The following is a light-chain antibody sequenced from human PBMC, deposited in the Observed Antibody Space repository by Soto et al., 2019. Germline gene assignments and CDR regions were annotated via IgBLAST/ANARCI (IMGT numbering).Light chain of an antibody. Sequence: QSALTQPRSVSGSPGQSVTISCTGTSSDVGGYNYVSWYQHHPGKAPKLMIYDVSKRPSGVPDHFSGSKSGDTASLTISGLQAEEEADYYCCSYAGSFVVFGGGTKVTVL. J-gene: IGLJ2*01. CDR2: DVS. V-gene: IGLV2-11*01. CDR1: SSDVGGYNY. CDR3: CSYAGSFVV.